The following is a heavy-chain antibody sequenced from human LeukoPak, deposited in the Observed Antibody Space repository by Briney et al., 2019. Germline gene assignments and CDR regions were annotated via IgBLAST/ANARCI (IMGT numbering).Heavy chain of an antibody. J-gene: IGHJ6*02. V-gene: IGHV4-59*01. CDR2: IYYSGST. CDR3: ARWWDFKYVRLL. CDR1: GGSISSYY. Sequence: PSETLSLTCTVSGGSISSYYCSWIRQPPGKGLEWIGYIYYSGSTNYNPSLKSRVTISVDTSKNQFSLKLSSVTAADTAVYYCARWWDFKYVRLLWGRGTTVTVSS. D-gene: IGHD1-26*01.